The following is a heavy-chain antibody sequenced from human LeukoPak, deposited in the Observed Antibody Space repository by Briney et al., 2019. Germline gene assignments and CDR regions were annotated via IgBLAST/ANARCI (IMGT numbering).Heavy chain of an antibody. V-gene: IGHV3-48*03. CDR2: ISSSGSTI. J-gene: IGHJ3*02. CDR1: GFTFSSYE. Sequence: PGGSLRLSCAASGFTFSSYEMNWVRQAPGKGLEWVSYISSSGSTIYYADSVKGRFTISRDNAKNSLYLQMNSLRAEDTAVYYCAKVFTMIVVVRGAFDIWGQGTMVTVSS. CDR3: AKVFTMIVVVRGAFDI. D-gene: IGHD3-22*01.